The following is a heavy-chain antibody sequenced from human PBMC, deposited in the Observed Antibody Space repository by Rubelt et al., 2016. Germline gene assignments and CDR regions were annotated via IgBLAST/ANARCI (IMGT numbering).Heavy chain of an antibody. CDR3: ASGSSEWLMDAFDI. D-gene: IGHD6-19*01. J-gene: IGHJ3*02. Sequence: QVQLQQWGAGLLKPSETLSLTCAVYGGSFSGYYWSWIRQPPGKGLEWIGEINHSGSTNYNPSLKSRVTRSVDTSKNQFSLKLSFVTAADTAVYYCASGSSEWLMDAFDIWGQGTMVTVSS. CDR2: INHSGST. V-gene: IGHV4-34*01. CDR1: GGSFSGYY.